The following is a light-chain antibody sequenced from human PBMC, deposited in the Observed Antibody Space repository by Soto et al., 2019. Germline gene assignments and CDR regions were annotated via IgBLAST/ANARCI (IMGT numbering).Light chain of an antibody. CDR2: EDN. J-gene: IGLJ3*02. CDR1: SGSIASNY. V-gene: IGLV6-57*01. Sequence: NFMLTQPHSVSESPGKTVIISCTRSSGSIASNYVQWYQQRPGSSPTTVIYEDNQRPSGVPDRFSGSIDSSSNSASLTISCLETEDEADYYCQYYDATNQVFGGGTKLTVL. CDR3: QYYDATNQV.